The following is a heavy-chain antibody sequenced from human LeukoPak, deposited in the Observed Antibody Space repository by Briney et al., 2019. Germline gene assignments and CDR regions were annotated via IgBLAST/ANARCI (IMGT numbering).Heavy chain of an antibody. CDR1: GGSISSYY. CDR2: IYYSGST. J-gene: IGHJ5*02. CDR3: TRDSGTTGEVKFDP. V-gene: IGHV4-59*12. D-gene: IGHD4-17*01. Sequence: SETPSLTCTVSGGSISSYYWSWIRQPPGKGLEWIGYIYYSGSTNYNPSLKSRVTISVDTSKNQVSLTLRSVTAADTALYYCTRDSGTTGEVKFDPWGQGTLVTVSS.